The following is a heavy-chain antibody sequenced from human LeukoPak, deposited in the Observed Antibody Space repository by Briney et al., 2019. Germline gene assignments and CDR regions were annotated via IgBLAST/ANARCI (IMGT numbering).Heavy chain of an antibody. V-gene: IGHV4-39*01. D-gene: IGHD5-12*01. CDR1: GDSISSSSYC. CDR3: ARHSRSGSGGYENAFDI. Sequence: SETLSLTCTVSGDSISSSSYCWDWIRQPPGKGLEWIGNIYNSANTHYNPSLKTRITMSVDTSKNQFSLKLSSVTAADTAIYFCARHSRSGSGGYENAFDIWGQGTMVTVSS. CDR2: IYNSANT. J-gene: IGHJ3*02.